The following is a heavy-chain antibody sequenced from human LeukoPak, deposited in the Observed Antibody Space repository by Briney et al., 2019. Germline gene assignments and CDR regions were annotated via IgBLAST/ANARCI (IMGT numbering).Heavy chain of an antibody. J-gene: IGHJ4*02. CDR3: AKDAAPEGTVTTDLDY. CDR2: ISGSGGST. CDR1: GSTFSSYA. D-gene: IGHD4-17*01. V-gene: IGHV3-23*01. Sequence: GGSLRLSCAASGSTFSSYAMSWVRQAPGKGLEWVSAISGSGGSTYYADSVKGRFTISRDNSKNTLYLQMNSLRAEDTAVYYCAKDAAPEGTVTTDLDYWGQGTLVTVSS.